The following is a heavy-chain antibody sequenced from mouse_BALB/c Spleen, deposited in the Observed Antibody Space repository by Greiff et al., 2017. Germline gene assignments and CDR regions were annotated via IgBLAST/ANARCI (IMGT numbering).Heavy chain of an antibody. CDR2: ISSGSSTI. V-gene: IGHV5-17*02. Sequence: EVMLVESGGGLVQPGGSRKLSCAASGFTFSSFGMHWVRQAPEKGLEWVAYISSGSSTIYYADTVKGRFTISRDNPKNTLFLQMTSLRSEDTAMYYCAVSLLPYAMDYWGQGTSVTVSS. D-gene: IGHD2-1*01. CDR3: AVSLLPYAMDY. CDR1: GFTFSSFG. J-gene: IGHJ4*01.